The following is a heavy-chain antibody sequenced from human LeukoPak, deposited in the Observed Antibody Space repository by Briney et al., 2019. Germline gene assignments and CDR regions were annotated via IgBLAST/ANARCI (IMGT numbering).Heavy chain of an antibody. D-gene: IGHD5-24*01. V-gene: IGHV3-66*01. Sequence: GGSVRLSRAASGLPQSSNYMRWAREPRGRGLVYGPDLSSGGSTYHAASVNGRFTISRDNSKTTLYPQMKSLRDQDTAVYYCARVDLGTWGAGPSREYYFDYWGQGTLVTVSS. CDR2: LSSGGST. J-gene: IGHJ4*02. CDR1: GLPQSSNY. CDR3: ARVDLGTWGAGPSREYYFDY.